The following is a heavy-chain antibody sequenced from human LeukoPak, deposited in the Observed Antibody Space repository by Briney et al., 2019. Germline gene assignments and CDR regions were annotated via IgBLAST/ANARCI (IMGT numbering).Heavy chain of an antibody. Sequence: ASVKVSCKASGYTFTGYYMHWVRQAPGQGLEWMGWINPNSGGANYAQKFQGRVTMTRDTSISTAYMELSRLRSDDTAVYYCARDHCSGGSCYPGGWGQGTLVTVSS. CDR1: GYTFTGYY. CDR2: INPNSGGA. D-gene: IGHD2-15*01. J-gene: IGHJ4*02. V-gene: IGHV1-2*02. CDR3: ARDHCSGGSCYPGG.